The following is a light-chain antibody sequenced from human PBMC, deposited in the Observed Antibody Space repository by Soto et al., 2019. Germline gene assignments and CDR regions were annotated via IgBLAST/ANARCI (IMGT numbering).Light chain of an antibody. J-gene: IGKJ4*01. CDR2: GAS. CDR3: QQNGSSPLT. Sequence: EIVLTQSPGTLSLSPGERATLSCRASQSVSSSFLAWYQQKPGQAPRLLIYGASSRATVIPDRFSGRGAGKDFPPTISRQEQEDLAVYYYQQNGSSPLTFGGGTKVEIK. CDR1: QSVSSSF. V-gene: IGKV3-20*01.